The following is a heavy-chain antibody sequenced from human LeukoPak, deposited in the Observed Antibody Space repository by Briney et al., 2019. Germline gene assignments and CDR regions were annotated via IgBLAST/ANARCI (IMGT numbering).Heavy chain of an antibody. CDR2: IYTSGST. V-gene: IGHV4-4*09. J-gene: IGHJ4*02. CDR1: GGSISSYY. D-gene: IGHD6-19*01. Sequence: SETLSLTCTVSGGSISSYYWSWIRQPPGKGLEWIGYIYTSGSTNYNPSLKSRVTISVDTSKNQFSLKLSSVTAADTAVYCCARAAVAGTVYFNYWGQGTLVTVSS. CDR3: ARAAVAGTVYFNY.